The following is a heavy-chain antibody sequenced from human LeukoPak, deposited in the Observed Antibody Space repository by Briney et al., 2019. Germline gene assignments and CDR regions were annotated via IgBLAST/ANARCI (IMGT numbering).Heavy chain of an antibody. J-gene: IGHJ6*03. CDR1: GFTFSSYA. CDR2: ISGSGSST. Sequence: PGGSLRLSCAASGFTFSSYAMSWVRQAPGKGLEWVSPISGSGSSTYYADSVKGRFTISRVNSKNTLYLQMNSLRAEDTAVYYCARHGANYYYYYMDVWGKGTTVTVSS. D-gene: IGHD3-16*01. V-gene: IGHV3-23*01. CDR3: ARHGANYYYYYMDV.